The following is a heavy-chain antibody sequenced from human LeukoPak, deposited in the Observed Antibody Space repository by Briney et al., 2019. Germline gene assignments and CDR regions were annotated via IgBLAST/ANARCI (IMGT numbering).Heavy chain of an antibody. CDR1: GFSFSSYA. J-gene: IGHJ4*02. Sequence: GGSLRLSCAASGFSFSSYAMHWVRQAPGKGLEWVSSISSSSSYIYYADSVKGRFTISRDNAKNSLYLQMNSLRAEDTAVYYCARARGIRYYYDSSGYYLDYWGQGTLVTVSS. CDR2: ISSSSSYI. CDR3: ARARGIRYYYDSSGYYLDY. V-gene: IGHV3-21*01. D-gene: IGHD3-22*01.